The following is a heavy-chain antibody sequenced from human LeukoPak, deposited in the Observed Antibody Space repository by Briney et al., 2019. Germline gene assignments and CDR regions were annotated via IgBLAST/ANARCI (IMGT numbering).Heavy chain of an antibody. CDR1: GYYFINFW. Sequence: GESLKISCKGSGYYFINFWIAWVRQMPGKGLEWMGIIYPGDSETRYSPSFQGQVTISADQSISTAYLQWSSLKASDIAMYYCARGVKGGDDAFDIWGQGTMVTVSA. J-gene: IGHJ3*02. CDR2: IYPGDSET. CDR3: ARGVKGGDDAFDI. V-gene: IGHV5-51*01. D-gene: IGHD3-10*01.